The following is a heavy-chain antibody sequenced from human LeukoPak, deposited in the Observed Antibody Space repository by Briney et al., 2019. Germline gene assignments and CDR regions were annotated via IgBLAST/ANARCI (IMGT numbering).Heavy chain of an antibody. V-gene: IGHV1-69*13. Sequence: GASVKVSCKASGYTFTGYYMHWVRQAPGQGLEWMGGIIPIFGTANYAQKFQGRVTITADESTSTAYMELSSLRSEDTAVYYCAAGRDFWSGYYLSYFDYWGQGTLVTVSS. CDR3: AAGRDFWSGYYLSYFDY. D-gene: IGHD3-3*01. J-gene: IGHJ4*02. CDR1: GYTFTGYY. CDR2: IIPIFGTA.